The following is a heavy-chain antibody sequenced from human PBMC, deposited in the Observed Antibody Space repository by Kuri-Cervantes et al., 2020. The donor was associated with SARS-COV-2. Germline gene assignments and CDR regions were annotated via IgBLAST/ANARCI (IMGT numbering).Heavy chain of an antibody. CDR1: GFTFSSYW. V-gene: IGHV3-7*01. CDR3: ARGLGWGYCSGGSCYVGWFDP. J-gene: IGHJ5*02. Sequence: ETLSLTCAASGFTFSSYWMSWVRQAPGEGLEWVANIKQDGSEKYYVDSVKGRFTISRDNAKNSLYLQMNSLRAEDTAVYYCARGLGWGYCSGGSCYVGWFDPWGQGTLVTVSS. D-gene: IGHD2-15*01. CDR2: IKQDGSEK.